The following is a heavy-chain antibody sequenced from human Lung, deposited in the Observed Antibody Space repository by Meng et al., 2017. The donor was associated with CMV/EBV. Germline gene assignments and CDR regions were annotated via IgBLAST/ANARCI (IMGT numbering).Heavy chain of an antibody. J-gene: IGHJ5*02. Sequence: CTVYGGSVSSGSYYWGWIRQPPGKGLELIWYIYYSGGTNYNPSLKSRVTISADTSKNQFSLRLSSVTAADTAVYYCARAGPGWFDPWGQGTLVTVSS. CDR2: IYYSGGT. CDR3: ARAGPGWFDP. V-gene: IGHV4-61*01. CDR1: GGSVSSGSYY.